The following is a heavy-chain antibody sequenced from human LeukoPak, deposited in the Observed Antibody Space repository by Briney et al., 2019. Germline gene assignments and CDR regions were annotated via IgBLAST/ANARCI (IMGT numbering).Heavy chain of an antibody. D-gene: IGHD6-19*01. CDR2: IYGGRNNT. CDR3: AREFRQTYSSGWSLDY. Sequence: GGSLRLSCTVSGFTVSNNYMSWVRQAPGKGLEWVSVIYGGRNNTVYADSVKGRFTISRDNSRNTIYLQIDSLRAEDTATYYCAREFRQTYSSGWSLDYWGQGTLVTVSS. V-gene: IGHV3-53*01. CDR1: GFTVSNNY. J-gene: IGHJ4*02.